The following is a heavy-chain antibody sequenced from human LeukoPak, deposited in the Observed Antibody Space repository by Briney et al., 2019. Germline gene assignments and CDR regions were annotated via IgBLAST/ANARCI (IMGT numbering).Heavy chain of an antibody. J-gene: IGHJ6*02. CDR3: AKNGRHDYSNPLGYYYYGMDV. CDR2: ISGSGGST. CDR1: GFTFSSYA. Sequence: GGSLRLSCAASGFTFSSYAMSWVRQAPGKGLEWVSAISGSGGSTYYADSVKGRFTISRDNSKNTLYLQMNSLRAEDTAVYYCAKNGRHDYSNPLGYYYYGMDVWGQGTTVTVSS. V-gene: IGHV3-23*01. D-gene: IGHD4-4*01.